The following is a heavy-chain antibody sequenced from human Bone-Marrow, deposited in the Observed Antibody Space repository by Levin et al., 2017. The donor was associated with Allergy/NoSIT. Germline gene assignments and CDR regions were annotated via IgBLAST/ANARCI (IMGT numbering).Heavy chain of an antibody. CDR2: IRSKAYGGTT. Sequence: GGSLRLSCTASGFTFGDYAMSWFRQAPGKGLEWVGFIRSKAYGGTTEYAASVKGRFTISRDDSKSIAYLQMNSLKTEDTAVYYCTTKGGPNYYYGMDVWGQGTTVTVSS. V-gene: IGHV3-49*03. J-gene: IGHJ6*02. CDR3: TTKGGPNYYYGMDV. CDR1: GFTFGDYA. D-gene: IGHD3-16*01.